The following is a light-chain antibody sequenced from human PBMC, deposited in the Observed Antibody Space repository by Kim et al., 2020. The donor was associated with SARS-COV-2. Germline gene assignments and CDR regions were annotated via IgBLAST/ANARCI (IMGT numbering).Light chain of an antibody. CDR3: QTWATGIEV. Sequence: SVKLTGTQSSGHSTNAVAWHQQQTNKSPRYLMKLRSEGSHTKGDGIPDRFSGSSSGAERYQTISSLQSEGEADYYCQTWATGIEVFGRGTQLTV. J-gene: IGLJ3*02. CDR2: LRSEGSH. V-gene: IGLV4-69*01. CDR1: SGHSTNA.